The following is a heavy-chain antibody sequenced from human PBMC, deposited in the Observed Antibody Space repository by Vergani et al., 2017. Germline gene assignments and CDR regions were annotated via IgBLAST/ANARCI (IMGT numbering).Heavy chain of an antibody. J-gene: IGHJ4*02. D-gene: IGHD6-13*01. CDR1: GYTFIGYY. CDR2: INPNSGGT. Sequence: QVQLVQSGAEVKKPGASVKVSCKASGYTFIGYYMHWVRQAPGQGLEWMGWINPNSGGTNYAQKFQDRVTMTRDTSISRAYMELSRLKADDTAVYYCARDDSGLAAGTRGPFDYWGQGTLVTVSS. CDR3: ARDDSGLAAGTRGPFDY. V-gene: IGHV1-2*02.